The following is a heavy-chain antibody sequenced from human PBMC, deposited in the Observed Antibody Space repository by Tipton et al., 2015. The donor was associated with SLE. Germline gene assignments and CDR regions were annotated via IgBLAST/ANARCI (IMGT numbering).Heavy chain of an antibody. V-gene: IGHV4-34*01. Sequence: LRLSCKVSAGSFTGYYWSWVRQSPTKGLEWIGEIDHTGSTHYNPALKSRVTISVDTSKNQFSLRQTSVTAADTAVYYCAKSGFGRGSYFHHGGQGTLVSVSS. J-gene: IGHJ1*01. CDR1: AGSFTGYY. CDR2: IDHTGST. D-gene: IGHD5-12*01. CDR3: AKSGFGRGSYFHH.